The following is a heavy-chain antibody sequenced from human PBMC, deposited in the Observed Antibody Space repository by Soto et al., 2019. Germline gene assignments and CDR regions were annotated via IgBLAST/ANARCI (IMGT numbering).Heavy chain of an antibody. CDR2: IIPIFGTA. Sequence: QVQLVQSGAEVKKPGSSVKVSCKASGGTFSSYAISWVRQAPGQGLEWMGGIIPIFGTANYAQKFQGRVTITADESTGTAYMGLSRLRSEDTAVYYCARDGRVGEYYYGSGVWGQGTTVTVSS. D-gene: IGHD3-10*01. J-gene: IGHJ6*02. CDR3: ARDGRVGEYYYGSGV. CDR1: GGTFSSYA. V-gene: IGHV1-69*01.